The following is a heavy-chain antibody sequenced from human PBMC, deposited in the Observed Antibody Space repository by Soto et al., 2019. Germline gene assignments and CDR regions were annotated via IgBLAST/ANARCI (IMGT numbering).Heavy chain of an antibody. V-gene: IGHV2-26*01. CDR2: IFSNDEK. CDR3: ARIQRGDGFWSDYITYYFDY. D-gene: IGHD3-3*01. J-gene: IGHJ4*02. CDR1: GFSLSNARMG. Sequence: QVTLKESGPVLVKPTETLTLTCTVSGFSLSNARMGVSWIRQPPGKALEWLAHIFSNDEKSYSTSLKSRLTISKDTSKSQVVLTMTNMDPVDTATYYCARIQRGDGFWSDYITYYFDYWGQGTLITVSS.